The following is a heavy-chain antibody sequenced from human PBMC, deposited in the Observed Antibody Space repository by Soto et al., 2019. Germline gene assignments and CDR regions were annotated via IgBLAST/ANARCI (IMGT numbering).Heavy chain of an antibody. V-gene: IGHV1-18*01. CDR1: GYTFTSYG. CDR3: AREYSSGWYMDY. D-gene: IGHD6-19*01. Sequence: QVQLVQSGAEVKKPGASVKFSCKASGYTFTSYGISWVRQAPGQGLEWMGWISAYNGNTNYAQKLQGRVTMTTDTSTSTAYMAKRSLRSDDQAVYYCAREYSSGWYMDYWGQGTLVTVSS. CDR2: ISAYNGNT. J-gene: IGHJ4*02.